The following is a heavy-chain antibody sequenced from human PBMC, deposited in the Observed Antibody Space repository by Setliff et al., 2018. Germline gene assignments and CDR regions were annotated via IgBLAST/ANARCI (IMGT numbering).Heavy chain of an antibody. CDR2: IHASGSP. Sequence: SETLSLTCTVSGGSITSGSFYWSWIRQPAGKRLEWIGRIHASGSPSYNPSLESRVTISLDTSKNQFSLKLSSVTAADTAVYYCRFWSGYYKNDYWGQGTLVTVSS. V-gene: IGHV4-61*02. CDR3: RFWSGYYKNDY. CDR1: GGSITSGSFY. D-gene: IGHD3-3*01. J-gene: IGHJ4*02.